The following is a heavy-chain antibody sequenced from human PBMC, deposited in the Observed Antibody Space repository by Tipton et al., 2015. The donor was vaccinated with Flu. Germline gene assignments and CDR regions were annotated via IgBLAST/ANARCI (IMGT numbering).Heavy chain of an antibody. D-gene: IGHD2-21*02. J-gene: IGHJ4*02. CDR1: GGSISSSSYY. CDR2: IYYSGST. CDR3: ARHYCGGDCYHFDY. Sequence: TLSLTCTVSGGSISSSSYYWGWIRQPPGKGLEWIGSIYYSGSTYYNPSLKSRVTISVDTSKNQFSLKLSSVTAADTAVYYCARHYCGGDCYHFDYWGQGTLVTVSS. V-gene: IGHV4-39*01.